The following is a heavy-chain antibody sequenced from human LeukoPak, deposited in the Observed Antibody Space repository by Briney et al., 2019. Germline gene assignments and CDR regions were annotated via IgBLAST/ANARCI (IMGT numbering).Heavy chain of an antibody. CDR2: IYETGNT. Sequence: SETLSLTCTVSGFSFTSGYYWGWIRQSPGKGLDWIGSIYETGNTHYNPSLRGRVTISVDTSKNQFSLKLSSVTAADTAVYYCARHSSGWYGGPLDYWGQGTLVTVSS. V-gene: IGHV4-38-2*02. CDR3: ARHSSGWYGGPLDY. D-gene: IGHD6-19*01. J-gene: IGHJ4*02. CDR1: GFSFTSGYY.